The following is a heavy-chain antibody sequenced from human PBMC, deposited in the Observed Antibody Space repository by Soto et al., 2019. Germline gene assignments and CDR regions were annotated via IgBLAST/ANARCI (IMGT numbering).Heavy chain of an antibody. CDR3: AKQPLNVPLRCDY. CDR1: GFTFSTYA. V-gene: IGHV3-23*01. D-gene: IGHD6-6*01. J-gene: IGHJ4*02. Sequence: EVQLLESGGGLVQPGGSLRLSCAASGFTFSTYAMAWVRQAPGKGLEWVSSISSSSGSTFYADSVKGRFTISRDSSENTLSLQMNSLRAEDTAVYYCAKQPLNVPLRCDYWGQGTLVTVSS. CDR2: ISSSSGST.